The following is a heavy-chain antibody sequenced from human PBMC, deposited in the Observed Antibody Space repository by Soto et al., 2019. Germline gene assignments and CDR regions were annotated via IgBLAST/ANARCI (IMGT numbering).Heavy chain of an antibody. CDR3: ARHQIWSGDNYYYGMDV. D-gene: IGHD3-3*01. CDR2: IYPGDSDT. J-gene: IGHJ6*02. V-gene: IGHV5-51*01. CDR1: GYSFTSYW. Sequence: GESLKISCKGSGYSFTSYWIGWVRQMPGKGLERMGIIYPGDSDTRYSPSFQGQVTISADKSISTAYLQWSSLKASDTAMYYCARHQIWSGDNYYYGMDVWGQGTTVTVSS.